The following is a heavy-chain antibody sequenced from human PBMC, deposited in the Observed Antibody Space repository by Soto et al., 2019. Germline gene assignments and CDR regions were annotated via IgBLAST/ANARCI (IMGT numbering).Heavy chain of an antibody. V-gene: IGHV4-39*02. D-gene: IGHD3-10*01. Sequence: PSGTLALTCSVPGGSIRGGDDYWGWIRQSPGKGLEYIGSVFYTGSAYYNPSFKSRVSIAADTSTNRFFLNLNSVTATDTAVYYCARVIREFDTTGSIDYWGQGTLVTVSS. CDR2: VFYTGSA. CDR1: GGSIRGGDDY. J-gene: IGHJ4*02. CDR3: ARVIREFDTTGSIDY.